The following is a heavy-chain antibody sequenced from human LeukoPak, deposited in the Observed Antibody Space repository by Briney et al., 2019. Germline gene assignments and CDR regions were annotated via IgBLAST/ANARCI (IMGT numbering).Heavy chain of an antibody. J-gene: IGHJ6*02. V-gene: IGHV4-59*08. Sequence: SETLSLTCTVSGGSISSYYWSWIRQPPGKGLEWIGHIYYSGSTNYNPSLKSRVTISVDTSKNQFSLKLSSVTAADTAVYYCARQVPHSGSYYDYYYGMDVWGQGTTVAVSS. CDR1: GGSISSYY. CDR3: ARQVPHSGSYYDYYYGMDV. CDR2: IYYSGST. D-gene: IGHD1-26*01.